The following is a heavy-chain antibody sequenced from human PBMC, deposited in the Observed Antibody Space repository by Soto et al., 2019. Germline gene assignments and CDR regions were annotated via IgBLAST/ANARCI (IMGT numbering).Heavy chain of an antibody. CDR1: GGSISSYY. CDR3: ARGVLRYFDWHERNYYGMDV. CDR2: IYYSGST. Sequence: PSETLSLTCTVSGGSISSYYWSWIRRPPGKGLEWIGYIYYSGSTNYNPSLKSRVTISVDTSKNQFSLKLSSVTAADTAVYYCARGVLRYFDWHERNYYGMDVWGQGTTVTVSS. D-gene: IGHD3-9*01. J-gene: IGHJ6*02. V-gene: IGHV4-59*01.